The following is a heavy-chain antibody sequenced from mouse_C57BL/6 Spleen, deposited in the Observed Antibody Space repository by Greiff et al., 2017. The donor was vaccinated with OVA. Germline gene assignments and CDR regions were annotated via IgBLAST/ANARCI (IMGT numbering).Heavy chain of an antibody. D-gene: IGHD2-4*01. CDR3: ASGDYEGYLDD. V-gene: IGHV1-42*01. CDR2: INPSTGGT. Sequence: EVQLQQSGPELVKPGASVKISCKASGYSFTGYYMNWVKQSPEKSLEWIGEINPSTGGTTYNQKFKAKATLTVDKSSSTAYMQLKSLTSEDSAVYYCASGDYEGYLDDWGTGTTVTVSS. CDR1: GYSFTGYY. J-gene: IGHJ1*03.